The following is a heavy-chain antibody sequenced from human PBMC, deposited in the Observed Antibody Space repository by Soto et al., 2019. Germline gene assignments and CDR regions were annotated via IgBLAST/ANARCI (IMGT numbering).Heavy chain of an antibody. Sequence: SETLSLTCAVYGGSFSGYYWSWIRQPPGKGLEWIGEINHSGSTNYNPSLKSRVTIPVDTSKNQFSLKLSSVTAADTAVYYCARLLEGYYDFWSGPSLNWFDPWGQGTLVTVSS. CDR3: ARLLEGYYDFWSGPSLNWFDP. CDR2: INHSGST. D-gene: IGHD3-3*01. V-gene: IGHV4-34*01. J-gene: IGHJ5*02. CDR1: GGSFSGYY.